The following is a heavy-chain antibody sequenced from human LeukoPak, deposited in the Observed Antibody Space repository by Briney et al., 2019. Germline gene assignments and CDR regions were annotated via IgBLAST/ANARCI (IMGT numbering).Heavy chain of an antibody. V-gene: IGHV4-38-2*02. Sequence: SETLSLTCAVSGYSISSGYYWGWIRQPPGKGLEWIGSIYHSGSTYYNPSLKSRVTISVDTSKNQFSLKLSSVTAADTAVYYCARETWSCSSTSCYHNWFDPWGQGTLDTVSS. J-gene: IGHJ5*02. D-gene: IGHD2-2*01. CDR2: IYHSGST. CDR1: GYSISSGYY. CDR3: ARETWSCSSTSCYHNWFDP.